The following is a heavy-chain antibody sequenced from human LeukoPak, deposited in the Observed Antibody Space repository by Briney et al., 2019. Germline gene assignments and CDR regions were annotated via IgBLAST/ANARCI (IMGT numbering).Heavy chain of an antibody. J-gene: IGHJ4*02. Sequence: ASVKVSCKASGYSFTSYGFSWVRQAPGQGLEWMGIINPSGGSTSYAQKFQGRVTMTRDMSTSTVYMELSSLRSEDTAVYYCARGGTVTIDYWGQGTLVTVSS. D-gene: IGHD4-11*01. CDR3: ARGGTVTIDY. CDR1: GYSFTSYG. V-gene: IGHV1-46*01. CDR2: INPSGGST.